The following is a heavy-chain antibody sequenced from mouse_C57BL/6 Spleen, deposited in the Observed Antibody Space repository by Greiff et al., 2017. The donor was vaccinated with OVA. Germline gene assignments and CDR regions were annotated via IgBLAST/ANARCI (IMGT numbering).Heavy chain of an antibody. CDR1: GFTFSSYA. CDR2: ISDGGSYT. D-gene: IGHD1-1*01. V-gene: IGHV5-4*01. Sequence: EVQVVESGGGLVKPGGSLKLSCAASGFTFSSYAMSWVRQTPEKRLEWVATISDGGSYTYYPDNVKGRFTISRDNAKNNLYLQMSHLKSEDTAMYYCARDQYYGSSYYFDYWGQGTTLTVSS. J-gene: IGHJ2*01. CDR3: ARDQYYGSSYYFDY.